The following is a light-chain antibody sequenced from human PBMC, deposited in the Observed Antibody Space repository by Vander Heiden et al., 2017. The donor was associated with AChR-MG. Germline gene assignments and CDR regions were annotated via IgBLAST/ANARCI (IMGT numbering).Light chain of an antibody. J-gene: IGLJ2*01. Sequence: NSMLSQPHSVSESPGKTVTISCTGGSGNFASKFVQWYQQRPGNAPTTVIFDNDRRPSGVPDRFSGSIDRSSDSASLTISGLKTEDEADYYCQSFDASNHVVFGGGTKLTVL. CDR3: QSFDASNHVV. CDR1: SGNFASKF. CDR2: DND. V-gene: IGLV6-57*02.